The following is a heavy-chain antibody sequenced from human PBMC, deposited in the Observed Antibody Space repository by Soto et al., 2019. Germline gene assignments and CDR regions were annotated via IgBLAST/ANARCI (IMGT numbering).Heavy chain of an antibody. CDR1: GGTFSSYA. D-gene: IGHD3-22*01. J-gene: IGHJ4*02. Sequence: QVQLVQSGAEVKKPGSSVKVSCKASGGTFSSYAISWVRQAPGQGHEWMGGIIPIFGTANYAQKFQGRVTITADKSTSTAYMELSSLRSEDTAVYYCARDPDHDSSGYYYVGYFDYWGQGTLVTVSS. CDR2: IIPIFGTA. V-gene: IGHV1-69*06. CDR3: ARDPDHDSSGYYYVGYFDY.